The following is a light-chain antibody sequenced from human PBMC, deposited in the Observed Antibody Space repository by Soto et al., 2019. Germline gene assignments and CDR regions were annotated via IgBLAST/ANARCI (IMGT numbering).Light chain of an antibody. CDR2: DVT. Sequence: QSALTQPASVSGSPRQSITISCNGTSSDVGDNNYVSWYQQHPGKAPKLMIYDVTHRPSGISNRFSGSKSGNTASLTISGLQAEDEADYYCSSYTSSSTLYVFGTGTKSPS. V-gene: IGLV2-14*01. CDR3: SSYTSSSTLYV. CDR1: SSDVGDNNY. J-gene: IGLJ1*01.